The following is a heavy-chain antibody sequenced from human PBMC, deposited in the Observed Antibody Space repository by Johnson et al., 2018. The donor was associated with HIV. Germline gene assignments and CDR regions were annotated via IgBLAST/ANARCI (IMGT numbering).Heavy chain of an antibody. V-gene: IGHV3-30*03. Sequence: QVKLVESGGGVVQPGKSLTLSCVASGLSFSNFGIHWVRQAPGKGPEWVAVISYDGSNKYYADSVKGRFTISRDNSKNTLYLQMNSLRAEDTAVYYCARARDRSSSRDAFDIWGQGTMVSVS. CDR3: ARARDRSSSRDAFDI. CDR1: GLSFSNFG. D-gene: IGHD6-13*01. CDR2: ISYDGSNK. J-gene: IGHJ3*02.